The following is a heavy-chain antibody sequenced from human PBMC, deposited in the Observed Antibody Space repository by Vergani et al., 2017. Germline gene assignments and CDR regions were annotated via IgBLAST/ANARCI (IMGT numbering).Heavy chain of an antibody. CDR1: GFTFSDYY. CDR2: ISSSGSTI. Sequence: QVQLVESGGGLVKPGGSLRLSCAASGFTFSDYYMSWIRQAPGKGLEWVSYISSSGSTIYYADSVKGRFTISRENAKNSLYLQMNSLRAEDTAVYYCAREYDSSTSYYAHYYRSGRARNYDGLDVWGQGTTVTVSS. CDR3: AREYDSSTSYYAHYYRSGRARNYDGLDV. J-gene: IGHJ6*02. D-gene: IGHD2-2*01. V-gene: IGHV3-11*04.